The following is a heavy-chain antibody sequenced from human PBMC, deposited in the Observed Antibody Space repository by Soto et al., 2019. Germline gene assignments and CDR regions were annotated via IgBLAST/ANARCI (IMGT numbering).Heavy chain of an antibody. CDR2: MYHSGST. CDR1: GGSISSGGYS. V-gene: IGHV4-30-2*02. D-gene: IGHD3-22*01. J-gene: IGHJ5*02. CDR3: ARIVRVSSDYWFDP. Sequence: SETLSLTCAVSGGSISSGGYSWSWIRQPPGKGLEWIGYMYHSGSTYYNTSLKTRLTISKDISKNQVVLTMTQMDPVDTATYYCARIVRVSSDYWFDPWGQGTLVTVSS.